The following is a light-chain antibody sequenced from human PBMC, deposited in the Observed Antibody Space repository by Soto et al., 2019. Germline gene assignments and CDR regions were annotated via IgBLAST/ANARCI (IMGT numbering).Light chain of an antibody. Sequence: VLTQSPGSLSLSPAGRATLSCRASQSVISSYLAWYQQKPGQAPRLLIYGASSRTTGIPDRFSGSGSGTDFTLTISRLEPEDCAVYYCQQFGGSLTWTFGQGTKVDIK. J-gene: IGKJ1*01. CDR3: QQFGGSLTWT. V-gene: IGKV3-20*01. CDR2: GAS. CDR1: QSVISSY.